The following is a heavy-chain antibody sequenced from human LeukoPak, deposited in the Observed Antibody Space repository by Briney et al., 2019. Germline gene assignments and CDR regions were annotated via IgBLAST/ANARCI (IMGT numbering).Heavy chain of an antibody. CDR1: GGSFSGYY. D-gene: IGHD3-3*01. CDR2: INHSGST. J-gene: IGHJ4*02. CDR3: ARGKTSQRVTIFGVVIIHKYYFDY. Sequence: SETLSLTCAVYGGSFSGYYWSWIRQPPGKRLEWIGEINHSGSTNYNPSLKSRVTISVDTSKNQFSLKLSSVTAADTAVYYCARGKTSQRVTIFGVVIIHKYYFDYWGQGTLVTVSS. V-gene: IGHV4-34*01.